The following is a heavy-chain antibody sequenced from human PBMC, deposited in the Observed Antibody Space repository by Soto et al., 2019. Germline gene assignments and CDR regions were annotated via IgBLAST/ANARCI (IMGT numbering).Heavy chain of an antibody. D-gene: IGHD2-2*01. Sequence: SETPSITCTVSGRSISCGPYSWGWIRQPPGKGLDWIVTFYYSESTHYNPSLESRVTISVDTSKNQFSLKVSSVTAADTAVYYCARLGGYCSTTSCYGYYGMDVWGQGTTVT. CDR1: GRSISCGPYS. J-gene: IGHJ6*02. CDR2: FYYSEST. V-gene: IGHV4-39*01. CDR3: ARLGGYCSTTSCYGYYGMDV.